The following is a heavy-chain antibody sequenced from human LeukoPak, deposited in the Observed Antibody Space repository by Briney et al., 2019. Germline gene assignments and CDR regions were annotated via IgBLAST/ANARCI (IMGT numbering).Heavy chain of an antibody. V-gene: IGHV3-7*03. CDR1: GFTFSSYA. CDR3: GRNRAPSY. CDR2: IKEDGSEK. D-gene: IGHD2/OR15-2a*01. J-gene: IGHJ4*02. Sequence: GRSLRLSCAASGFTFSSYAMHWVRQAPGKGLEWVANIKEDGSEKYYVDSVKGRFTISKDNTKNSLYLQMNSLRAEDTAVYYCGRNRAPSYWGQGTLVTVSS.